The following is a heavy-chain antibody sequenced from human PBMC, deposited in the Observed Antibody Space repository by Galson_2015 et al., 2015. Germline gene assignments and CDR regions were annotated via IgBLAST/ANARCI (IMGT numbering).Heavy chain of an antibody. J-gene: IGHJ5*02. CDR3: ARGREYYYDSSGPNLFDP. Sequence: SLRLSCAASGFTFSDYYMSWIRQAPGKGLEWVSYISSSSSYTNYADSVKGRFTISRDNAKNSLYLQMNSLRAEDTAVYYCARGREYYYDSSGPNLFDPWGQGTLVTVSS. CDR1: GFTFSDYY. CDR2: ISSSSSYT. V-gene: IGHV3-11*06. D-gene: IGHD3-22*01.